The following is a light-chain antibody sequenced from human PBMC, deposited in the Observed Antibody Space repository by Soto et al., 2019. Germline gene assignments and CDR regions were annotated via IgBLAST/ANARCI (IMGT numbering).Light chain of an antibody. V-gene: IGKV1-39*01. CDR2: AAS. CDR3: QQSYTTLFT. CDR1: QSIDNY. Sequence: DIQMTQSPSSLSASVGDRVTITCRTSQSIDNYLNWYQQKPGKAPKLLMYAASTLQSGVPSRFSGSGSETDFTLTISILQPEDLATYYCQQSYTTLFTFGPGTKVDI. J-gene: IGKJ3*01.